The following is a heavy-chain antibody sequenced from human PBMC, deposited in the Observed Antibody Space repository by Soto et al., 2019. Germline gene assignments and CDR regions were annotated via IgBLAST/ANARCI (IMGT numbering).Heavy chain of an antibody. CDR3: ARNHDMITFGGVMY. V-gene: IGHV1-69*01. J-gene: IGHJ4*02. CDR2: IIPIFGTA. D-gene: IGHD3-16*01. Sequence: PSVRVYWRASGGSFSSYASSWVRQAPGQGLEWMGGIIPIFGTANYAQKFQGRVTITADESTSTAYMELSSLRSEDTAVYYCARNHDMITFGGVMYWGQGTLVTVSS. CDR1: GGSFSSYA.